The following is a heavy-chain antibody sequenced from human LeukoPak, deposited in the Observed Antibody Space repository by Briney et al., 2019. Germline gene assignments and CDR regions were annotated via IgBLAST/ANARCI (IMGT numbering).Heavy chain of an antibody. D-gene: IGHD1-26*01. J-gene: IGHJ4*02. V-gene: IGHV3-15*01. CDR3: TTYLGGGGYSLGY. Sequence: GGSPRLSCAASGFTFSNAYTTWVRQAPGKGLEWVGRIKSKTDGGTTDYAAPVKGRFTISRDDSKNTMYLQMNSLKTEDTAVYYCTTYLGGGGYSLGYWGQGTLVTVSS. CDR1: GFTFSNAY. CDR2: IKSKTDGGTT.